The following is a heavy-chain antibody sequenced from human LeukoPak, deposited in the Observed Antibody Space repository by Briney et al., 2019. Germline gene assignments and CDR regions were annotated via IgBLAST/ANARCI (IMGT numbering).Heavy chain of an antibody. CDR3: ARTGGPRYYYYMDV. CDR1: GGSISRSTYY. J-gene: IGHJ6*03. D-gene: IGHD3-10*01. V-gene: IGHV4-39*07. Sequence: PSETLSLTCTVSGGSISRSTYYWGWIRQPPGKGLEWIGSISYTGTTYYDPSLKSRVTISVDTSKNQFSLKLSSVTAADTALYFCARTGGPRYYYYMDVWGKGTTVTVSS. CDR2: ISYTGTT.